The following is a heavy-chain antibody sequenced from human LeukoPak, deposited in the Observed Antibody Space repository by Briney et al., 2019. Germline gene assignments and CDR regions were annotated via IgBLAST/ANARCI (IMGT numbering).Heavy chain of an antibody. J-gene: IGHJ2*01. V-gene: IGHV3-30*18. CDR2: ISYDGSNK. CDR1: GFTFSSYG. CDR3: AKEGSGIKPGPYWYFDL. D-gene: IGHD3-10*01. Sequence: GGSLRLSCAASGFTFSSYGMHWVRQAPGKGLEWVAVISYDGSNKYYADSVKGRFTISRDNSKNTLYLQMNSLRAEDTAVYYCAKEGSGIKPGPYWYFDLWGRGTLVTVSS.